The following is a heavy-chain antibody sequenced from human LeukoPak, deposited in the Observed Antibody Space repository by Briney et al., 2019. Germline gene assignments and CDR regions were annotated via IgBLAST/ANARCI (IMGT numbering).Heavy chain of an antibody. Sequence: GGSLRLSCAASGFTISNAWISWVRQAPGKGLEWVGRIKSKTDGGTTDYAAPVKGRFTISRDDSKNTLYLQMNSLKTEDTAVYYCTTDLGAYGYYFDYWGQGTLVTVSS. J-gene: IGHJ4*02. CDR3: TTDLGAYGYYFDY. CDR2: IKSKTDGGTT. CDR1: GFTISNAW. D-gene: IGHD3-10*01. V-gene: IGHV3-15*01.